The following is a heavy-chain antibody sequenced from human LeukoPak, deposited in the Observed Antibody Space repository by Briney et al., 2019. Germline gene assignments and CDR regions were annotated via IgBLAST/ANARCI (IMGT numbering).Heavy chain of an antibody. D-gene: IGHD5-12*01. CDR1: GFTFSSYS. J-gene: IGHJ4*02. CDR3: AREGGYVFDY. Sequence: GGSLRLSCAASGFTFSSYSMNWVRQAPGKGLEWVSYISSSSSTIYYADSVKGRFTVSRDNAKNSLYLQMNSLRAEDTAMYYCAREGGYVFDYWGQGTLVTVSS. V-gene: IGHV3-48*01. CDR2: ISSSSSTI.